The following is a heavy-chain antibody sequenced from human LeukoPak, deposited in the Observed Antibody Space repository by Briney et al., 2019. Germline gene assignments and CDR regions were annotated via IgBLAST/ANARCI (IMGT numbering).Heavy chain of an antibody. CDR1: GGSISSGGFY. CDR3: ARGADDYGDYGWFDP. CDR2: IYYSGST. J-gene: IGHJ5*02. D-gene: IGHD4-17*01. Sequence: PSETLSLTCTVSGGSISSGGFYWSWIRQHPGKGLEWIGYIYYSGSTYYNPSLKSRVTISVDTSKNQFSLKLSSVTAADTAVYYCARGADDYGDYGWFDPWGQGTLVTVSS. V-gene: IGHV4-31*03.